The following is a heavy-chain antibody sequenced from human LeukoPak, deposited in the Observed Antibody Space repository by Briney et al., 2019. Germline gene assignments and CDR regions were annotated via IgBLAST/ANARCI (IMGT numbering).Heavy chain of an antibody. V-gene: IGHV4-38-2*02. Sequence: PSETLSLTCTVSGYSISSGYYWGWIRQPPGKGLEWIGSIYYTGNTYYNASLKSRVTVSIDTSKSQISLRLTSVTATDTAMYYCARQTGSGLFTLPGGQGTLVTVSS. CDR2: IYYTGNT. J-gene: IGHJ4*02. CDR3: ARQTGSGLFTLP. CDR1: GYSISSGYY. D-gene: IGHD3/OR15-3a*01.